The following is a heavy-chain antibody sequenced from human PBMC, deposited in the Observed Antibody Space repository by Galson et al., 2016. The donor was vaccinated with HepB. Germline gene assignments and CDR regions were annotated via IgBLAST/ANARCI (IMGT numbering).Heavy chain of an antibody. CDR1: GFTFSTYA. CDR3: VKGSRESGELRGDY. D-gene: IGHD1-26*01. V-gene: IGHV3-23*01. CDR2: ISGAAYNT. Sequence: SLRLSCAASGFTFSTYAMYWVRLPPGKGLEWVSAISGAAYNTYYEDSVKGRFTISRDNSKSTVYLQMNSLRAEDTAVYYCVKGSRESGELRGDYWGQGTQVTVSS. J-gene: IGHJ4*02.